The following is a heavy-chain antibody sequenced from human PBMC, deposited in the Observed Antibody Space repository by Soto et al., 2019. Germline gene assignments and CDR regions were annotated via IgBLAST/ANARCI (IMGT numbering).Heavy chain of an antibody. V-gene: IGHV3-23*01. D-gene: IGHD5-18*01. CDR2: ISGSGGST. Sequence: GGSLRLSCAASGFTFSSYAMSWVRQAPGKGLEWVSAISGSGGSTYYADSVKGRFAISRDNSKNTLYLQMNSLRAEDTAVYYCAKGRGYSYGYRTDYWGQGTLVTVSS. CDR3: AKGRGYSYGYRTDY. J-gene: IGHJ4*02. CDR1: GFTFSSYA.